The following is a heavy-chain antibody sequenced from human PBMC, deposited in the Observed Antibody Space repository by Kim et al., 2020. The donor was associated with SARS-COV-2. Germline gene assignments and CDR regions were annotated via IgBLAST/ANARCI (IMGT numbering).Heavy chain of an antibody. V-gene: IGHV3-64D*06. CDR3: VKNWNSDH. J-gene: IGHJ5*02. D-gene: IGHD1-7*01. Sequence: GGSTYNGDSVKGRVTISRDNPKNTLYLTMSSLRAEDTAVYYCVKNWNSDHWGQGTLVTVSS. CDR2: GGST.